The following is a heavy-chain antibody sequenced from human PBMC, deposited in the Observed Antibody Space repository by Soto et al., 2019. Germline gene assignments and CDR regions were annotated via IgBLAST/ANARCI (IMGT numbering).Heavy chain of an antibody. CDR2: INHSGST. V-gene: IGHV4-34*01. D-gene: IGHD3-3*01. CDR1: GGSFSGYY. J-gene: IGHJ6*02. CDR3: ARGYVLRFLEWLTERYYGLDV. Sequence: PSETLSLTCAVYGGSFSGYYWSWIRQPPGKGLEWIGEINHSGSTNYNPSLKSRVTISVDTSKNQFSRKLSSVTAADTAVYYCARGYVLRFLEWLTERYYGLDVWGQGTTVNVSS.